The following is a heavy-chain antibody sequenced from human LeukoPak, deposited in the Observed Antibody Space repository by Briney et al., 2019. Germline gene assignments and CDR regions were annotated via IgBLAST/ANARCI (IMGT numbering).Heavy chain of an antibody. CDR3: AKQSVRYCSSTSCYFFDY. V-gene: IGHV3-43*02. CDR1: GFTFDDYA. J-gene: IGHJ4*02. CDR2: ISGDGGST. Sequence: GGSLRLSCAASGFTFDDYAMNRVRQAPGKGLEWVSLISGDGGSTYYADTVKGRFTISRDNSKNSLYLQMNSLRTEDTALYYCAKQSVRYCSSTSCYFFDYWGQGTLVTVSS. D-gene: IGHD2-2*01.